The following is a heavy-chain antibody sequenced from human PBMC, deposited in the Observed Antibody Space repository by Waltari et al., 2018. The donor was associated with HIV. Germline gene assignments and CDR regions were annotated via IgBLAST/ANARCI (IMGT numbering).Heavy chain of an antibody. D-gene: IGHD6-13*01. J-gene: IGHJ6*02. CDR1: GYTLTSYA. Sequence: QVQLVQSGAEVKKPGASVKVSCKASGYTLTSYAIHWVRQAPGQRLEWMGWINEGNNNTKYSKKFQGKVTITMDTSANTAYMELSSLGSEDTAVYYCARWFSSSWYYYGMDVWGQGTTVTVSS. V-gene: IGHV1-3*01. CDR2: INEGNNNT. CDR3: ARWFSSSWYYYGMDV.